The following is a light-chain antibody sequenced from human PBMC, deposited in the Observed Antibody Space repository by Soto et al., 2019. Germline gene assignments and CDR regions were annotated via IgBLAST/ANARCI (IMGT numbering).Light chain of an antibody. CDR3: QTWGSGIPVV. Sequence: QLVLTQSPSASASLGASVKLTCTLSSGHSSYAIAWHQQQPEKGPRYLMKLNSDGSHSKGDGIPDRFSGSSSGAERYLTISSLQSADEADYYCQTWGSGIPVVFGGGTQLTVL. CDR1: SGHSSYA. V-gene: IGLV4-69*01. J-gene: IGLJ2*01. CDR2: LNSDGSH.